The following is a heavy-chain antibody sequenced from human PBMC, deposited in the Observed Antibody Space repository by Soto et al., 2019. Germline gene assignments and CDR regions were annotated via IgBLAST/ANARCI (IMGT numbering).Heavy chain of an antibody. D-gene: IGHD3-16*01. V-gene: IGHV1-18*01. CDR2: ISPYTGNT. Sequence: ASVKVSCKASGYIFVNYGIAWVRQAPGQGLEWMRWISPYTGNTHSATKVQGRLTMTTDTSTSTAYMDLGSLTSDDTAVYYCVMVDNYVTPTPQDVWGQGTLVTVSS. CDR1: GYIFVNYG. CDR3: VMVDNYVTPTPQDV. J-gene: IGHJ4*02.